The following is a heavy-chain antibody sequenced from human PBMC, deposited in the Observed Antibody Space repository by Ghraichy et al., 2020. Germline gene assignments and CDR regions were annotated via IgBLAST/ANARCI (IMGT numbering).Heavy chain of an antibody. CDR2: ISGSGGST. J-gene: IGHJ4*02. V-gene: IGHV3-23*01. D-gene: IGHD6-19*01. CDR1: GFTFSSYA. Sequence: GGSLRLSCAASGFTFSSYAMSWVRQAPGKGLEWVSAISGSGGSTYYADSVKGRFTISRDNSKNTLYLQMNSLRAEDTAVYYCAKDFSLIYSSGCFDYWGQGTLVTVSS. CDR3: AKDFSLIYSSGCFDY.